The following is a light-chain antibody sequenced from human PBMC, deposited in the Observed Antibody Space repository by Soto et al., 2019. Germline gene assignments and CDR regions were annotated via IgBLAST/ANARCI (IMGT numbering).Light chain of an antibody. Sequence: EIVFTHSPVTLSLSPGERATLSFRASQRVSSSYLAWYQQKPGQAPRLLIYGASSRATGIPDRFSGSGSGTHFTLTISRLEPEDFAVYYCQQYGSSPRTFGPGTKVVS. V-gene: IGKV3-20*01. CDR1: QRVSSSY. CDR2: GAS. J-gene: IGKJ3*01. CDR3: QQYGSSPRT.